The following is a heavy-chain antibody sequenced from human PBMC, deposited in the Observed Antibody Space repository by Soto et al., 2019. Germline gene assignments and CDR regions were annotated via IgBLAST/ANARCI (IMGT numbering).Heavy chain of an antibody. CDR2: ISYDGSNK. CDR1: GFTFSSYA. J-gene: IGHJ6*02. CDR3: AREVLERPYYYYGMDV. V-gene: IGHV3-30-3*01. Sequence: QVQLVESGGGVVQPGRSLRLSCAASGFTFSSYAMHWVRQAPGKGLEWVAVISYDGSNKYYADSVKGRFTISRDNSKNPLYLQRNSLRAEDTAVYYCAREVLERPYYYYGMDVWGQGTTVTVSS. D-gene: IGHD1-1*01.